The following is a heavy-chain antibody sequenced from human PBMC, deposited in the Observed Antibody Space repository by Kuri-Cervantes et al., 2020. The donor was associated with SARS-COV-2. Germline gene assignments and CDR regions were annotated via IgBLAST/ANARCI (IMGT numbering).Heavy chain of an antibody. D-gene: IGHD3-3*01. CDR3: AKEPFGDNFGVVINHFFDS. CDR2: IIPMFDAP. Sequence: SVKVSCKTSGGTFGTSGIHWVRQAPGQGLEWMGGIIPMFDAPNVAQRFQGRVTVTADEPTTTAYMELSSLRYEDTALYYCAKEPFGDNFGVVINHFFDSWGQGTLVTVSS. J-gene: IGHJ4*02. CDR1: GGTFGTSG. V-gene: IGHV1-69*13.